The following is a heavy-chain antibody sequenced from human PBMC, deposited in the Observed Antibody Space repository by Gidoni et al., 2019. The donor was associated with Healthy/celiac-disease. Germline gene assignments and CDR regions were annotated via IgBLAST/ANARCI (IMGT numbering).Heavy chain of an antibody. Sequence: QVQLQESCPGLVKPSETLSLTCTVPGGSISSYYWSWIRQPPGKGLEWIGYIYYSGSTNYNPSLKSRVTISVDTSKNQFSLKLSSVTAADTAVYYCASGRRRGSYGYDYWGQGTLVTVSS. V-gene: IGHV4-59*01. CDR3: ASGRRRGSYGYDY. CDR2: IYYSGST. CDR1: GGSISSYY. D-gene: IGHD5-18*01. J-gene: IGHJ4*02.